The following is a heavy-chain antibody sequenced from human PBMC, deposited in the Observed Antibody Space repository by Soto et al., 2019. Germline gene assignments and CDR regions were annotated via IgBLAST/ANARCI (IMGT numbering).Heavy chain of an antibody. CDR1: GFTFSSYG. Sequence: GVLRLSCAASGFTFSSYGMHWVRQAPGKGLEWVSVISYSSSQIYYADSVKDRFTISRDNAKNSLYLQMNSLRAEDTAVYYCARDPRIGSSSSPFNWFDPWGQGTLVTVSS. J-gene: IGHJ5*02. CDR2: ISYSSSQI. CDR3: ARDPRIGSSSSPFNWFDP. D-gene: IGHD6-6*01. V-gene: IGHV3-21*01.